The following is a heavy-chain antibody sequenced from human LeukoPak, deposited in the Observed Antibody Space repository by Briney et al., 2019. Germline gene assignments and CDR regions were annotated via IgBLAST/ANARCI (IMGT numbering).Heavy chain of an antibody. V-gene: IGHV3-9*01. Sequence: GGSLRLSCAASGFTFSSYAMSWVRQAPGKGLEWVSGISWNSGSIGYADSVKGRFTISRDNAKNSLYLQMNSLRAGDTALYYCAKAKTVRMIGAFDYWGQGTLVTVSS. CDR1: GFTFSSYA. J-gene: IGHJ4*02. CDR2: ISWNSGSI. D-gene: IGHD2-21*01. CDR3: AKAKTVRMIGAFDY.